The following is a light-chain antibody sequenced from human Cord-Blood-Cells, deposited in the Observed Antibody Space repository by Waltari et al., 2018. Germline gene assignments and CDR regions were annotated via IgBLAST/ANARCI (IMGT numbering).Light chain of an antibody. CDR1: ALXKQX. V-gene: IGLV3-25*02. J-gene: IGLJ3*02. Sequence: SYELTQPPSVSVSPGQTXXXXXXXDALXKQXDYWYQQKPGQAPVLVIYKDSERPSGIPERFSGSSSGTTVTLTISGVQAEDEADYYCQSADSSGTYRVFGGGTKLTVL. CDR2: KDS. CDR3: QSADSSGTYRV.